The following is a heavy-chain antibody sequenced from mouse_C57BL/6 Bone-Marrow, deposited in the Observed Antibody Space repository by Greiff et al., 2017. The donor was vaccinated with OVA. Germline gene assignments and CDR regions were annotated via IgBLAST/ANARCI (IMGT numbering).Heavy chain of an antibody. D-gene: IGHD4-1*01. Sequence: VQLKESGPGLVQPSQSLSITCTVSGFSLTSYGVHWVRQSPGKGLEWLGVIWSGGSTDYNAAFISRLSISKDNSKSHVFLKMNSLKAEDTAIYYCARRELGRAYGGQGTLVTVSA. CDR2: IWSGGST. V-gene: IGHV2-2*01. CDR3: ARRELGRAY. J-gene: IGHJ3*01. CDR1: GFSLTSYG.